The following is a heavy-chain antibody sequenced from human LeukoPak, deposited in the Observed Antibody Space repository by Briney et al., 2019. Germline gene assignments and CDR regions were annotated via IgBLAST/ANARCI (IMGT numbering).Heavy chain of an antibody. CDR3: ARVTGWLAPWMDV. V-gene: IGHV3-23*01. CDR2: ISGSGVST. D-gene: IGHD6-19*01. CDR1: GFTFSSYA. J-gene: IGHJ6*02. Sequence: PGGSLRLSCAASGFTFSSYAMSWVRQAPGKGLEWVSGISGSGVSTCYADSVEGRLTISRDNSKNTLYLQMNSLRAEDTAVYYRARVTGWLAPWMDVWGQGTTVTVSS.